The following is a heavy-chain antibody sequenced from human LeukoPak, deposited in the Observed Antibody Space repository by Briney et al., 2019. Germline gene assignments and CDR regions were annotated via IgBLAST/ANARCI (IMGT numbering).Heavy chain of an antibody. V-gene: IGHV4-59*01. CDR1: GGSISSYY. Sequence: SETLSLTCTVSGGSISSYYWSWIRQPPGKGLEWIGYIYYSGSTNYNPSLKSRVILSVDTSKNQFSLKLRSVTAADTAVYFCARASSTPGSGYYPFDYWGQGTLVTVSS. D-gene: IGHD3-3*01. CDR3: ARASSTPGSGYYPFDY. J-gene: IGHJ4*02. CDR2: IYYSGST.